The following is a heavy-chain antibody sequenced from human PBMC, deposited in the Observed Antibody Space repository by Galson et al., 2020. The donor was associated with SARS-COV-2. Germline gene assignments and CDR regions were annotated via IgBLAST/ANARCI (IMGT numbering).Heavy chain of an antibody. CDR2: ITRDGGST. J-gene: IGHJ4*02. CDR3: VKGVGVTETGFDY. Sequence: GGPLRLSCAASGFSFDDYSMHWVRQAPGEGLEWVSLITRDGGSTSYADSVKGRFTISRDNSKNSLFLQMNSLRTEDTAFYYCVKGVGVTETGFDYWGQGTLVTVSA. CDR1: GFSFDDYS. D-gene: IGHD1-7*01. V-gene: IGHV3-43*01.